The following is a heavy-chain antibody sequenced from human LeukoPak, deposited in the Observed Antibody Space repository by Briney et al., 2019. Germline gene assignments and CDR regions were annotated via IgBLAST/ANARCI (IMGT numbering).Heavy chain of an antibody. J-gene: IGHJ3*02. Sequence: GGSLRLSCAASGFTFSSYAMSWVRQAPGKGLEWVSGINSDGSSTSYADSVKGRFTISRDNAKNTLYLQMNSLRAEDTAVYYCARDYCGGDCYRGEAFDIWGQGTMVTVSS. CDR2: INSDGSST. D-gene: IGHD2-21*02. V-gene: IGHV3-74*01. CDR1: GFTFSSYA. CDR3: ARDYCGGDCYRGEAFDI.